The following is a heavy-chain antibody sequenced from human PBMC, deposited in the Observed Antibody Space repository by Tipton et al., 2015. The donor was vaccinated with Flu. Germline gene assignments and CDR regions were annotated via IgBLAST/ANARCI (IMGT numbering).Heavy chain of an antibody. Sequence: TLSLTCAVYGGSFSGYYCSWIRQPPGKGLEWIGYIYYSGSTNYNPSLKSRVTISVDMSKNQFSLKLNSVTAADTAVYYCARSPGYYFDYWGQGTLVTVSS. J-gene: IGHJ4*02. CDR2: IYYSGST. CDR1: GGSFSGYY. CDR3: ARSPGYYFDY. V-gene: IGHV4-59*01.